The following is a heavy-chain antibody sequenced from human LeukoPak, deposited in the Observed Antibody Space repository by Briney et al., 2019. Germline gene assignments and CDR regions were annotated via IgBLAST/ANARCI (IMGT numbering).Heavy chain of an antibody. CDR1: GYTFTSYG. V-gene: IGHV1-18*01. J-gene: IGHJ4*02. D-gene: IGHD6-19*01. CDR3: ARVLAGHPGY. Sequence: ASVKVSCKASGYTFTSYGISWVRQAPGQGLEWMGWISGSSGETNPAQKFQGRITLTTDTSTRTAYMELRSLRSDDTAVYYCARVLAGHPGYWGQGTLVTVSS. CDR2: ISGSSGET.